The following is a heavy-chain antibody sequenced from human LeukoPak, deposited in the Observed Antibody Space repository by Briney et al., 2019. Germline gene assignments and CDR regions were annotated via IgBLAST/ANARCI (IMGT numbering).Heavy chain of an antibody. CDR2: IYYSGST. J-gene: IGHJ4*02. CDR3: ARHEVEYSSGWYDVNGPVDY. Sequence: SETLSLTCTVSGGSISSSSYYWGWIRQPPGKGLEWIGSIYYSGSTYYNPSLKSRVTISVDTPKNQFSLKLSSVTAADTAVYYCARHEVEYSSGWYDVNGPVDYWGQGTLVTVSS. D-gene: IGHD6-19*01. V-gene: IGHV4-39*01. CDR1: GGSISSSSYY.